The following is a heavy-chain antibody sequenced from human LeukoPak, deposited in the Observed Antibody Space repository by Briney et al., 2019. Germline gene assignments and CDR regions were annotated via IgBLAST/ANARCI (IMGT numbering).Heavy chain of an antibody. CDR1: GVSISVNY. CDR3: VRVFHYYESVP. CDR2: IYYSGST. Sequence: SETLSLTCTVSGVSISVNYWGWIRQPPGKGLEWIGYIYYSGSTNYNPSLQSRATISVDTSKKQFSLELSSVTAADTAVYYCVRVFHYYESVPCGPGILVTVSS. V-gene: IGHV4-59*08. J-gene: IGHJ5*02. D-gene: IGHD3-22*01.